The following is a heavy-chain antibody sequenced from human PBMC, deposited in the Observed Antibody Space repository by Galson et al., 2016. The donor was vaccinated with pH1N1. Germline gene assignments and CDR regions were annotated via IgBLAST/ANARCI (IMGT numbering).Heavy chain of an antibody. V-gene: IGHV3-23*01. CDR2: IGGTGGST. Sequence: SLRLSCAASGFTFSRYAMSWVRQAPGKGLEWVSGIGGTGGSTYYADSVKGRFPISRDNAKNTLYLQMNNLRAEDTAVYYCAKDESSMIVVVRGLFAFWGQGTMVTVSS. CDR3: AKDESSMIVVVRGLFAF. J-gene: IGHJ3*01. CDR1: GFTFSRYA. D-gene: IGHD3-22*01.